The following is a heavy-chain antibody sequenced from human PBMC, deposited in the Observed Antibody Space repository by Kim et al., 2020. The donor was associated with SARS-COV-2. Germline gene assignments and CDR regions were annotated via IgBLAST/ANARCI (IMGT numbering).Heavy chain of an antibody. V-gene: IGHV3-23*01. J-gene: IGHJ4*02. D-gene: IGHD4-17*01. CDR3: AKDRDDSGDFAFDI. Sequence: ASSVKGRFTISRDNSKNTMYLQMTSLRADDTAIYYCAKDRDDSGDFAFDIWGQGTLVTVSS.